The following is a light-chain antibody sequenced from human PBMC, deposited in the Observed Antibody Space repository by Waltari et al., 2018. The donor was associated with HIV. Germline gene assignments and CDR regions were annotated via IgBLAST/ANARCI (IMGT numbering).Light chain of an antibody. CDR3: AAWDDSLSGPGV. J-gene: IGLJ3*02. V-gene: IGLV1-47*01. CDR2: RNN. CDR1: SSNIGSDY. Sequence: QSVLTQPPSASGTPGQRVTISCSGSSSNIGSDYVYWYQQLPGTAPKLLIYRNNQRPSGVPDRFSGSKSGTSASLAISGLRSEDEADYYCAAWDDSLSGPGVFDGGTKLTVL.